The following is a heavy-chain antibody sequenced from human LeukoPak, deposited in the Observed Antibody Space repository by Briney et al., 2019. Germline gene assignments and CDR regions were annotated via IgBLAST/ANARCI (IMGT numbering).Heavy chain of an antibody. CDR2: IIPIFGTA. J-gene: IGHJ3*02. CDR1: GGTFSSYA. V-gene: IGHV1-69*06. Sequence: ASVKVSCKASGGTFSSYAISWVRQAPGQGLEWMGGIIPIFGTANYARKFQGRVTITADKSTSTAYMELSSLRSEDTAVYYCARNGPYYDFWSGPTPYAFDIWGQGTMVTVSS. D-gene: IGHD3-3*01. CDR3: ARNGPYYDFWSGPTPYAFDI.